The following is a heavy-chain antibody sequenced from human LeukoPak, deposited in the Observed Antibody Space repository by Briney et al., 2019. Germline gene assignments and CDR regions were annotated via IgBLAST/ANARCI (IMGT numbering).Heavy chain of an antibody. CDR3: ARVGSDCSDGNCY. CDR2: ISTYNGNT. V-gene: IGHV1-18*01. CDR1: GYTFTTFG. Sequence: ASVKASCKASGYTFTTFGITWVRQAPGQGLEWMGWISTYNGNTNYAQNLQGRVTMTTDTSTNTAYMELRSLTSDDTAVYYCARVGSDCSDGNCYWGQGTLVTVSS. D-gene: IGHD2-15*01. J-gene: IGHJ4*02.